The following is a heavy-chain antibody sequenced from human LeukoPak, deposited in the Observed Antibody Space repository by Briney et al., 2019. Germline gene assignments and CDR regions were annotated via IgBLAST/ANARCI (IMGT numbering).Heavy chain of an antibody. CDR1: GGSISSSSYY. J-gene: IGHJ4*02. CDR2: IYYSGST. CDR3: ARLDIAAAGYFDY. D-gene: IGHD6-13*01. V-gene: IGHV4-39*01. Sequence: PSETLSLTCTVSGGSISSSSYYWGWIRQPPGKGLEWIGSIYYSGSTYYNPSLKSRVTISVDTSKNQFSLKLSSVTAADTAVHYCARLDIAAAGYFDYWGQGTLVTVSS.